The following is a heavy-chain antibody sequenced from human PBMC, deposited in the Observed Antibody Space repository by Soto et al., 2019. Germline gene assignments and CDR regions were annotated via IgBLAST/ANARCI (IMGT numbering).Heavy chain of an antibody. CDR3: ARKPQGFDS. Sequence: EVQLLESGGGLVQPGGSLRLSCAASGFTFSRHAMTWVRQAPGKGLEWVSSISENSGGTYYADSVKGRFTISRDNSKNTLYLQMNSLRAEDTAIYYCARKPQGFDSWGQGTLVTVSS. V-gene: IGHV3-23*01. CDR1: GFTFSRHA. J-gene: IGHJ5*01. CDR2: ISENSGGT.